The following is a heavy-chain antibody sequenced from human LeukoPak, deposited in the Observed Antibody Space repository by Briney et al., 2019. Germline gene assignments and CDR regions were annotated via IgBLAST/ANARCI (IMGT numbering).Heavy chain of an antibody. CDR3: AKGPGVSSWYGIKNWFDP. Sequence: GGSLRLSCAASGFTFGSYGMHWVRQAPGKGLEWVAVISYDGSNKYYADSVKGRFTISRDNSKNTLYLQMNSLRAEDTAVYYCAKGPGVSSWYGIKNWFDPWGQGTLVTVSS. D-gene: IGHD6-13*01. V-gene: IGHV3-30*18. CDR1: GFTFGSYG. CDR2: ISYDGSNK. J-gene: IGHJ5*02.